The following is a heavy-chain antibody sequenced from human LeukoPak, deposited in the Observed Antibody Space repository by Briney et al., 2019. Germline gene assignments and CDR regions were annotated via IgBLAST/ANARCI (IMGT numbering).Heavy chain of an antibody. J-gene: IGHJ5*02. CDR1: GFTFSSYG. Sequence: SGGSLRLSCAASGFTFSSYGMHWVRQAPRQGLEWVAVIWYDGSNKYYADSVKGRFTISTDNSKNTLYLQMNSLRAEDTAVYYCAKDLIDNWFDPWGQGALVTVSS. D-gene: IGHD2-15*01. V-gene: IGHV3-33*06. CDR3: AKDLIDNWFDP. CDR2: IWYDGSNK.